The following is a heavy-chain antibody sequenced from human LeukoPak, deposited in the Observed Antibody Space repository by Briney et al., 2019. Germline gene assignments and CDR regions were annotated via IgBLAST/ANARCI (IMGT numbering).Heavy chain of an antibody. CDR3: ARGYYDILTGYYHQYYFDY. V-gene: IGHV4-59*01. D-gene: IGHD3-9*01. J-gene: IGHJ4*02. CDR1: GGSISSYY. Sequence: SETLSLTCTVSGGSISSYYWSWIRQPPGKGLEWIGYIYYSGSTNYNPSLESRVTISVDTSKNQFSLKLSSVTAADTAVYYCARGYYDILTGYYHQYYFDYWGQGTLVTVSS. CDR2: IYYSGST.